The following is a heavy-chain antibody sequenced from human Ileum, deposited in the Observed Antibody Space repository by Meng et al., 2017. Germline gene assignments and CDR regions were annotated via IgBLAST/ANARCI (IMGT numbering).Heavy chain of an antibody. CDR1: GFTFSSYW. CDR3: ARLELGGHDRTFAY. J-gene: IGHJ4*01. CDR2: IIHDGSTE. Sequence: GESLKISCATSGFTFSSYWMSWLRQAPGKGLEWVDNIIHDGSTEYYVDSVKGRFTISRDNAKNSLFLQLNNVRAENTGVYYCARLELGGHDRTFAYWGQGSLVNGAS. V-gene: IGHV3-7*01. D-gene: IGHD5-12*01.